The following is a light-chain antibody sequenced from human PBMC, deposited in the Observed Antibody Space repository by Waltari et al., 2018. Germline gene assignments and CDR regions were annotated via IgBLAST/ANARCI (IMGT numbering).Light chain of an antibody. Sequence: QSVLTQPPSASGTPGQRVTISCSGSRPNIGSRTVNWYQLLPGAAPKLLIYSNNLRNSGVPDRFSASKSGTSASLAISGLQSEDEADYYCAAWDGSLNGMIFGGGTKVTVL. V-gene: IGLV1-44*01. J-gene: IGLJ2*01. CDR1: RPNIGSRT. CDR2: SNN. CDR3: AAWDGSLNGMI.